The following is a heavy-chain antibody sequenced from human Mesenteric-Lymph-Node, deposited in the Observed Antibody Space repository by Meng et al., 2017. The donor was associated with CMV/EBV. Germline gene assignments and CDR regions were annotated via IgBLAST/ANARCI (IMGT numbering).Heavy chain of an antibody. J-gene: IGHJ4*02. CDR1: GGSFSGYY. CDR3: ARHQRWLKSEGGFNY. Sequence: QVQLQQLGPGLFKPSETLSLTCAVYGGSFSGYYWSWIRQPPGKGLEWIGEINHSGSTNYNPSLKSRVTISVDTSKNQFSLKLSSVTAADTAVYYCARHQRWLKSEGGFNYWGQGTLVTVSS. D-gene: IGHD4-23*01. V-gene: IGHV4-34*01. CDR2: INHSGST.